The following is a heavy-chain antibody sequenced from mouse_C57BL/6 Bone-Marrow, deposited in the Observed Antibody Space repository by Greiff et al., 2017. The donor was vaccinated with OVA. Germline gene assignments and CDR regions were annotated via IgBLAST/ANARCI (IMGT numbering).Heavy chain of an antibody. CDR1: GYTFTSYW. CDR2: IDPSDSYT. D-gene: IGHD2-4*01. Sequence: QVQLKQPGAELVKPGASVKLSCKASGYTFTSYWMQWVKQRPGQGLEWIGEIDPSDSYTNYNQKFKGKATLTVDTSSSTAYMQLSSLTSEDSAVYYCARLYDYDAAWFAYWGQGTLVTVSA. V-gene: IGHV1-50*01. CDR3: ARLYDYDAAWFAY. J-gene: IGHJ3*01.